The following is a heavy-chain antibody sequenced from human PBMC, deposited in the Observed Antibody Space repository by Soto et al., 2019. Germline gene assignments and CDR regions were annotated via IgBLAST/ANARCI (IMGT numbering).Heavy chain of an antibody. CDR3: ARKRLAAALFDY. Sequence: SETLSLTCTVSGGSISSGPYYWRWIRQPPGKGLEWIGNIYYSGSTYYNPSLKSRVTISVDTSKNQFSLKLSSVTAADTAVYYCARKRLAAALFDYWGQGTLVTVSS. CDR2: IYYSGST. V-gene: IGHV4-39*01. J-gene: IGHJ4*02. CDR1: GGSISSGPYY. D-gene: IGHD6-13*01.